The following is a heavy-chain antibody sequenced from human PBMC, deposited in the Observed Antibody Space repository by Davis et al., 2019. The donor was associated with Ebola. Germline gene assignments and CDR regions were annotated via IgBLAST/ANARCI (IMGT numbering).Heavy chain of an antibody. Sequence: PGGSLRLSCAASGFSFSTYDMHWVRQVTGQGLECVSHIGKAGDTYYADSVKGRFTLSRENAKNSLYLQMNSLRAGDTAVYYCVRDPSGRGMDVWGKGATVTVSS. CDR2: IGKAGDT. CDR1: GFSFSTYD. J-gene: IGHJ6*04. V-gene: IGHV3-13*01. CDR3: VRDPSGRGMDV. D-gene: IGHD1-26*01.